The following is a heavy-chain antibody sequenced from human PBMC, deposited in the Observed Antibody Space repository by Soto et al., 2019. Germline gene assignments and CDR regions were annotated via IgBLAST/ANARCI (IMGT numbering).Heavy chain of an antibody. CDR2: ISASNGNT. CDR1: GYTFTSYG. J-gene: IGHJ6*02. CDR3: ARERRLNYYGMDV. V-gene: IGHV1-18*01. Sequence: QVPLVQSGAEVKNSGASVKVSCKASGYTFTSYGFSWVRQAPGQGLEWMGWISASNGNTNYAQKLQGRVTMTTDTSTGTAYMELRSLRSDDTATYYCARERRLNYYGMDVWGQGTTVTVSS.